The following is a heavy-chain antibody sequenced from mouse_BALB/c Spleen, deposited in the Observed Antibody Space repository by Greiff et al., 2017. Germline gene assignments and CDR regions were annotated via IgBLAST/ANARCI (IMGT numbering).Heavy chain of an antibody. V-gene: IGHV5-17*02. J-gene: IGHJ2*01. CDR3: ARSLFDY. Sequence: EVQLVESGGGLVQPGGSRKLSCAASGFTFSSFGMHWVRQAPEKGLEWVAYISSGSSTIYYADTVKGRFTISRDNPKNTLFLQMTSLRSEDTAMYYCARSLFDYWGQGTTLTVSS. CDR2: ISSGSSTI. CDR1: GFTFSSFG.